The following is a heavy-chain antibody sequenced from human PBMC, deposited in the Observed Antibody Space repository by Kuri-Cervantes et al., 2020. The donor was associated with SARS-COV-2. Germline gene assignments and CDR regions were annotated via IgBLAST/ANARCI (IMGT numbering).Heavy chain of an antibody. V-gene: IGHV3-9*01. CDR2: ISWNSGSI. CDR3: AREQLVPYNWFDP. D-gene: IGHD6-6*01. Sequence: SLKISCAASGFTFDDYAMHWVRQAPGKGLEWVSGISWNSGSIGYADSVKGRFTISRDNSKNTLYLQMNSLRAEDTAVYYCAREQLVPYNWFDPWGQGTLVTVSS. CDR1: GFTFDDYA. J-gene: IGHJ5*02.